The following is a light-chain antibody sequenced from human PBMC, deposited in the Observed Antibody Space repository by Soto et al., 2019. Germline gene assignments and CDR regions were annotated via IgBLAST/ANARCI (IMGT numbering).Light chain of an antibody. CDR2: AAP. CDR1: QSISTY. J-gene: IGKJ4*02. CDR3: QQSYSSPRT. V-gene: IGKV1-39*01. Sequence: DIQMTQSPSSLSASVGDSVTITCRASQSISTYLNGYQLKPGNAPKLLLSAAPGFQSEVPSNFSGSGPGTDVTHPISSLHPEDFATYHYQQSYSSPRTFGEVTKVELK.